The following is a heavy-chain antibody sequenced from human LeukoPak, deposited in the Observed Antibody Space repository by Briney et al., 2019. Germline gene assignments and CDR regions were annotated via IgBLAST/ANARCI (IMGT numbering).Heavy chain of an antibody. D-gene: IGHD6-19*01. Sequence: GASVKVSCKASGYTFTGYYMHWVRQAPGQGLEWMGWINPNSGGTNYAQKFQGRVTMTRDTSISTAYMELSRLRSDDTAVYYCARRPAAAYSSGWYWDDNWFDPWGQGTLVTVSS. CDR3: ARRPAAAYSSGWYWDDNWFDP. J-gene: IGHJ5*02. V-gene: IGHV1-2*02. CDR1: GYTFTGYY. CDR2: INPNSGGT.